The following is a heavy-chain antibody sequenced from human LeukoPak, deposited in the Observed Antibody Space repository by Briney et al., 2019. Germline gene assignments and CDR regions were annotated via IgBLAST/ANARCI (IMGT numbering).Heavy chain of an antibody. Sequence: RTGGSLRLSCAASGFTFSSYAMSWVRQAPGKGLEWVSAISAGGSSTYYADSVKGRFTISRDNSKNTLYLQMNSLRAEDTAIYYCAKFGGRSGYDFDTFDIWGQGTMVTVSS. CDR1: GFTFSSYA. CDR3: AKFGGRSGYDFDTFDI. J-gene: IGHJ3*02. CDR2: ISAGGSST. D-gene: IGHD5-12*01. V-gene: IGHV3-23*01.